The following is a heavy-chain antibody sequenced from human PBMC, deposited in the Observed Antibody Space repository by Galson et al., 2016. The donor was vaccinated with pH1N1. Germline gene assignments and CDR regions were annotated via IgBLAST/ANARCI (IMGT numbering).Heavy chain of an antibody. CDR3: ARVGATMTATGALDM. V-gene: IGHV4-30-4*08. CDR1: GGSISNDYYY. CDR2: IYYSGTT. D-gene: IGHD5-24*01. Sequence: TLSLTCTVSGGSISNDYYYWSWIRQPPGKGVEWIGYIYYSGTTYYNPSLKSRVTISIDTSKNQFSLKVTSVTAADTAVYYCARVGATMTATGALDMWGQGTMVTVYS. J-gene: IGHJ3*02.